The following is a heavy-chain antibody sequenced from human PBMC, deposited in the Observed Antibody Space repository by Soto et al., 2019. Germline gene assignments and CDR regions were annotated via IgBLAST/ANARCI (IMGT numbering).Heavy chain of an antibody. CDR2: IWFDGSNK. D-gene: IGHD3-10*01. CDR1: GFTFSSFG. J-gene: IGHJ4*02. Sequence: QVPLVESGGGVVQPGRSLRLSCAASGFTFSSFGMHWVRQAPGKGLEWVTVIWFDGSNKYYVDSVKGRFTISRDNAKITLFLQMISLRAEDTAVYYCARAPPGSGVDYWGQGTLVTVSS. V-gene: IGHV3-33*01. CDR3: ARAPPGSGVDY.